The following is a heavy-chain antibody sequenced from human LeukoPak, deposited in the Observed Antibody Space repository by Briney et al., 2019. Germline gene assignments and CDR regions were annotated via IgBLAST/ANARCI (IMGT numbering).Heavy chain of an antibody. D-gene: IGHD1-26*01. CDR3: AKIAETSGTYGQGFDY. CDR1: GYTFTTYG. Sequence: GGSLRLSCVGSGYTFTTYGMSWVRQAPGKGLEWVSGLDNNGDNTYYADSVKGRFTISRDNSKNTLYLQMNGLRVEDTAVYYCAKIAETSGTYGQGFDYWGQGTLATVSS. V-gene: IGHV3-23*01. J-gene: IGHJ4*02. CDR2: LDNNGDNT.